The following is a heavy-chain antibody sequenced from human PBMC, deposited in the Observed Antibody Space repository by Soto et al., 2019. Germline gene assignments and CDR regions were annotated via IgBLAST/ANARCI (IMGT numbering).Heavy chain of an antibody. Sequence: LPETLSLTCAVYGGSFSGYYWSWIRQPPGKGLEWIGEINHSGSTNYNPSLKSRVTISVDTSKNQFSLKLSSVTAADTAVYYCARGATFGSGSYLDYWGQGTLVTVSS. CDR3: ARGATFGSGSYLDY. V-gene: IGHV4-34*01. J-gene: IGHJ4*02. CDR2: INHSGST. CDR1: GGSFSGYY. D-gene: IGHD3-10*01.